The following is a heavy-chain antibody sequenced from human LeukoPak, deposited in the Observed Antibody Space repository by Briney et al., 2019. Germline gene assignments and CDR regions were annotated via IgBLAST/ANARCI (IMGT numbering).Heavy chain of an antibody. CDR2: FDPEDGET. D-gene: IGHD4-17*01. Sequence: ASVKVSCKVSGYTLTELSMHWVRQAPGKGLEWMGGFDPEDGETIYAQKFQGRVTMTTDTTRTTAYMELRSLRSDDAAVYYCARLGVRMVDDYGDYEASGYYYYNYMDVWGKGTTVTISS. V-gene: IGHV1-24*01. J-gene: IGHJ6*03. CDR3: ARLGVRMVDDYGDYEASGYYYYNYMDV. CDR1: GYTLTELS.